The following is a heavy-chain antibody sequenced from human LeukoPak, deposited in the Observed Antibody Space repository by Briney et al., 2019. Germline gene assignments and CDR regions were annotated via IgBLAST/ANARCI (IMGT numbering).Heavy chain of an antibody. CDR3: ARESRRQYYYDSSGQDY. J-gene: IGHJ4*02. Sequence: GGSLRLSCAASGFTFSSYWMHWVRQAPGKGLVWVSRINSDGSSTSYADSVKGRFTISRDNAKNTLYLQMNSLRAEDTAVYYCARESRRQYYYDSSGQDYWGQGTLVTVSS. D-gene: IGHD3-22*01. V-gene: IGHV3-74*01. CDR2: INSDGSST. CDR1: GFTFSSYW.